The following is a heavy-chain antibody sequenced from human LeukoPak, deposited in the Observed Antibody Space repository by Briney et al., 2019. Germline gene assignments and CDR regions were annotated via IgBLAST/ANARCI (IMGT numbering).Heavy chain of an antibody. CDR2: ISWNSGSI. D-gene: IGHD3-22*01. CDR1: GFTFDDYA. Sequence: GGSLRLSCAASGFTFDDYAMHWVRHAPGKGLEWVSGISWNSGSIGYADSVKGRFTISRDNAKNSLYLQMNSLRAEDTALYYCAKGHYDNGVFQHWGQGTLVTVSS. J-gene: IGHJ1*01. V-gene: IGHV3-9*01. CDR3: AKGHYDNGVFQH.